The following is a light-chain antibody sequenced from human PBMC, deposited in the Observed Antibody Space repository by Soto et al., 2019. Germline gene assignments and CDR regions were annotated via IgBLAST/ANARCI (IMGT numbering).Light chain of an antibody. V-gene: IGKV3-20*01. J-gene: IGKJ1*01. CDR3: QQYASTPSGT. CDR1: QSVSSNY. CDR2: DAS. Sequence: EIVLTQSPGTLSMSPGERATLSCRASQSVSSNYLAWYQQKPGQAPRLLIYDASSRATGVPDRFSGSGSGTDFILTISRLEPEDFAVYYCQQYASTPSGTFGQGTKVEIK.